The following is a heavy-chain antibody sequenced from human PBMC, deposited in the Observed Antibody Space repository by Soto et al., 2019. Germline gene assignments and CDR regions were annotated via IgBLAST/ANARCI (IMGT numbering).Heavy chain of an antibody. D-gene: IGHD2-2*01. Sequence: SVKVSCKASGGTSSSYAISWVRQAPGQGLEWMGGIIPIFGTANYAQKFQGRVTITADESTSTAYMELSSLRSEDTAVYYCARVRAIVVVPAATYYYYGMDVWGQGTTVTVSS. V-gene: IGHV1-69*13. CDR1: GGTSSSYA. CDR2: IIPIFGTA. J-gene: IGHJ6*02. CDR3: ARVRAIVVVPAATYYYYGMDV.